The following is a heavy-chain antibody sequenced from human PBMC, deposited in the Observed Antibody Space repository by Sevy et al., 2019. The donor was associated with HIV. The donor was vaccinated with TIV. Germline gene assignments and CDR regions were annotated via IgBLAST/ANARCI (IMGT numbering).Heavy chain of an antibody. D-gene: IGHD1-1*01. Sequence: GGSLRLSCTGSGFTFGDYAMSWVRQAPGKGLEWVAFLKQKAYGGTLDYAASVKGRFSISRDDSKSIAHLQMNDLKTEDTAIYYCTRWKGAHSIFDYWGQGALVTVSS. CDR3: TRWKGAHSIFDY. CDR1: GFTFGDYA. CDR2: LKQKAYGGTL. J-gene: IGHJ4*02. V-gene: IGHV3-49*04.